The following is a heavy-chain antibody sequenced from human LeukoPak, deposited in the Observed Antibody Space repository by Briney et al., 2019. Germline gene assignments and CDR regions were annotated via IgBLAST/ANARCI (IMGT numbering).Heavy chain of an antibody. Sequence: GASVKVSCKASGYTFPSYYMHWLRQPPGQGLEWMGIINPSGGSTSYAQKFQDRVTMTTDTSTRTGYMELRSLRSDDAAVYYCATGSYLWGGMDVWGQGTTVIVSS. V-gene: IGHV1-46*01. CDR1: GYTFPSYY. CDR3: ATGSYLWGGMDV. J-gene: IGHJ6*02. D-gene: IGHD1-26*01. CDR2: INPSGGST.